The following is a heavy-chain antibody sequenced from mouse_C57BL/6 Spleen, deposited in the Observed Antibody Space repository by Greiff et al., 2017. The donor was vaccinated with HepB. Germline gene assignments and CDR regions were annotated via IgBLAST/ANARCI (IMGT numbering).Heavy chain of an antibody. D-gene: IGHD3-3*01. CDR1: GYTFTSYW. Sequence: QVQLQQPGAELVKPGASVKLSCKASGYTFTSYWMHWVKQRPGQGLEWIGMIHPNSSSTNYNEKFKSKATLTVDKSSSTAYMQRSSLTSEDSAVYYCARSSRGTDYWGQGTTLTVSS. V-gene: IGHV1-64*01. J-gene: IGHJ2*01. CDR2: IHPNSSST. CDR3: ARSSRGTDY.